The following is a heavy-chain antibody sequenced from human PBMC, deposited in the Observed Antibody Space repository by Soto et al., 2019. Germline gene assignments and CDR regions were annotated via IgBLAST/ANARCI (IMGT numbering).Heavy chain of an antibody. J-gene: IGHJ4*02. Sequence: QVQLQESGPGLVKPSQTLSLTCTVSGGSISTVDYWWSWIRQSPDMGLEWIGHIYDGGRTYNNPSLERRVPMSVDTSKSQLSLTLSSVSAAATAVYYCARGPSGDKVDSWGQGTLVTVSS. CDR1: GGSISTVDYW. V-gene: IGHV4-30-4*01. CDR2: IYDGGRT. D-gene: IGHD7-27*01. CDR3: ARGPSGDKVDS.